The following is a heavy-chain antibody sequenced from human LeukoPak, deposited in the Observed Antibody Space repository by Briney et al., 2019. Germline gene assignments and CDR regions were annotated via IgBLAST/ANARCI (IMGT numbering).Heavy chain of an antibody. CDR3: AKDLPYCSGGSCNSGAEYFQH. J-gene: IGHJ1*01. V-gene: IGHV3-23*01. Sequence: GGSLRLSCAASGFTFSSYAMSWVRQAPGKGLEWVSAISCSGGSTYYADSVKGRFTISRDNSKNTLYLQMNSLRAEDTAVYYCAKDLPYCSGGSCNSGAEYFQHWGQGTLVTVSS. CDR2: ISCSGGST. D-gene: IGHD2-15*01. CDR1: GFTFSSYA.